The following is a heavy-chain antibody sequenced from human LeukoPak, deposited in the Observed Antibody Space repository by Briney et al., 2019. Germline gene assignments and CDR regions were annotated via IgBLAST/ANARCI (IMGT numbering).Heavy chain of an antibody. CDR2: IYPSGST. V-gene: IGHV4-4*07. J-gene: IGHJ5*02. CDR1: GGSISSYY. CDR3: ARAPTGTGGWNWFDP. D-gene: IGHD1-1*01. Sequence: SETLSLTCTVSGGSISSYYWSWIRQPAGKGLELIGRIYPSGSTNYNPSPKSRVTMSVDTSKNQFSLKLSSVTAADTAVYYCARAPTGTGGWNWFDPWGQGTLVTVSS.